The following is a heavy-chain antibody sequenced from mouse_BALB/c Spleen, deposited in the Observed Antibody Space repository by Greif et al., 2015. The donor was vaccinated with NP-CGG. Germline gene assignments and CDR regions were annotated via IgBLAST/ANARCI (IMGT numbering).Heavy chain of an antibody. CDR2: INPSTGYT. CDR1: GYTFTSYW. D-gene: IGHD1-1*01. CDR3: ASSYYYGSSYYAMDY. V-gene: IGHV1-7*01. J-gene: IGHJ4*01. Sequence: QVQLKDSGAELAKPGASVKMSCKASGYTFTSYWMHWVKQRPGQGLEWIGYINPSTGYTEYNQKFKDKATLTADKSPSTAYMQLSSLTSEDSAVYYCASSYYYGSSYYAMDYWGQGTSVTVSS.